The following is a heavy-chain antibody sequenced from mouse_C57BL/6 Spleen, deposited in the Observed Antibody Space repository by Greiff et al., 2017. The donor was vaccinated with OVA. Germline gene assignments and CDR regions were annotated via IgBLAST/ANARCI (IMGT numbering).Heavy chain of an antibody. CDR1: GYTFTSYW. CDR2: IYPSDSET. Sequence: VKLQQPGAELVRPGSSVKLSCKASGYTFTSYWMDWVKQRPGQGLEWIGNIYPSDSETHYNQKFKDKATLTVDKSSSTAYMQLSSLTSEDSAVYYCARGRGFYFDYWGQGTTLTVSS. V-gene: IGHV1-61*01. CDR3: ARGRGFYFDY. J-gene: IGHJ2*01.